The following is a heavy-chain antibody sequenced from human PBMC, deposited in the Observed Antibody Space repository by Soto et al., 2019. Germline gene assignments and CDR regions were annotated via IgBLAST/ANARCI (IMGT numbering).Heavy chain of an antibody. V-gene: IGHV1-2*04. CDR2: INPNSGGT. D-gene: IGHD5-18*01. J-gene: IGHJ6*02. CDR1: GYTFTGYY. Sequence: GASVKVSCKASGYTFTGYYMHWVRQAPGQGLEWMGWINPNSGGTNYAQKFQGWVTVTRDTSISTAYMELSRLRSDDTAVYYCARDSSGYSYGPTTGMDVWGQGTTVTVSS. CDR3: ARDSSGYSYGPTTGMDV.